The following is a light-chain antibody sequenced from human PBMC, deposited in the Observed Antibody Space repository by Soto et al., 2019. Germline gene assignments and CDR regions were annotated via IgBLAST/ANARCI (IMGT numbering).Light chain of an antibody. V-gene: IGKV4-1*01. CDR3: QQYESTPPT. J-gene: IGKJ2*01. CDR1: QRVLYSSNNKYY. Sequence: DIVMTPSPDSLAVSLGERATINCKSSQRVLYSSNNKYYLAWYQQRPGQPPKLLIYWASTRESGVPDRFSGSGSGTDFTLTITSLQAEDVAVYYCQQYESTPPTFGQGTKLEIK. CDR2: WAS.